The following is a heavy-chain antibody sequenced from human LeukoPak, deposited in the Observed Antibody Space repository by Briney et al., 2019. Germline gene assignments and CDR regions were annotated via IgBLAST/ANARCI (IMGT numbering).Heavy chain of an antibody. J-gene: IGHJ4*02. Sequence: PSETLSLTCAVYGGSFSGYYWSWIRQPPGKGLEWIGEINHSGSTNYNPSLKSRVTISVDTSKNQFSLKLSSVTAADTAVYYCAGGFTSGVSSSSLSLDYWGQGTLVTVSS. CDR3: AGGFTSGVSSSSLSLDY. V-gene: IGHV4-34*01. CDR1: GGSFSGYY. CDR2: INHSGST. D-gene: IGHD6-6*01.